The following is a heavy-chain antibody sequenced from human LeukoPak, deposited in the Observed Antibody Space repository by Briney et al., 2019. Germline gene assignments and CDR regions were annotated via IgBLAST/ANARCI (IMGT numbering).Heavy chain of an antibody. J-gene: IGHJ4*02. V-gene: IGHV1-8*02. CDR3: ARGRIAAAGPH. CDR2: MNPNSGNT. CDR1: GYTFTGYY. D-gene: IGHD6-13*01. Sequence: ASVKVSCKASGYTFTGYYMHWVRQATGQGLEWMGWMNPNSGNTGYAQKFQGRVTMTRNTSISTAYMELSSLRSEDTAVYYCARGRIAAAGPHWGQGTPVTVSS.